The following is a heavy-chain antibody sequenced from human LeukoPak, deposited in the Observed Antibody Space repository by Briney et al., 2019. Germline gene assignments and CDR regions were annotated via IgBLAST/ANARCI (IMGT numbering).Heavy chain of an antibody. D-gene: IGHD2-2*01. V-gene: IGHV4-39*01. CDR3: ARHAMYIVVVPAAFDY. CDR1: GGSISSSSYY. J-gene: IGHJ4*02. CDR2: IYYSGST. Sequence: SETLSLTCTVSGGSISSSSYYWGWIRQPPGRGLEWIGSIYYSGSTYYNPSLKSRVTISVDTSKNQFSLKLSSVTAADTAVYYCARHAMYIVVVPAAFDYWGQGTLVTVSS.